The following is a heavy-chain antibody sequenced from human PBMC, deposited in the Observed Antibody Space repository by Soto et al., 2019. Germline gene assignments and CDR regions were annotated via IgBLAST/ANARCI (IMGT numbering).Heavy chain of an antibody. V-gene: IGHV3-21*01. CDR3: ARDGAYCGGIGCSDYYHYVDV. J-gene: IGHJ6*03. CDR2: ISGSSSYI. CDR1: GFSLSDYS. D-gene: IGHD2-21*01. Sequence: EVQLVESGGGLVKPGGSLRLSCAASGFSLSDYSMNWVRQAPGKGLEWVSSISGSSSYIYYTDSLKGRFTVSRDNANKSLYVQMTSLRAEDTAVYYCARDGAYCGGIGCSDYYHYVDVCGKGTTVTVSS.